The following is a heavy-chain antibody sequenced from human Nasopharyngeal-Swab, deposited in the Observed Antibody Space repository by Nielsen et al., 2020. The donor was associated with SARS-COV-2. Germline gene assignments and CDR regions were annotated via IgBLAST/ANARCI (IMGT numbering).Heavy chain of an antibody. Sequence: GESLKISCAASGFTFSSYGMHWVRQAPGKGLEWVAVIWYDGSNKYYADSVKGRFTISRDNSKNTLYLQMSSLRSEDTAVYYCATSTVVVATNWFDPWGQGTLVTVSS. J-gene: IGHJ5*02. CDR3: ATSTVVVATNWFDP. D-gene: IGHD2-15*01. CDR1: GFTFSSYG. CDR2: IWYDGSNK. V-gene: IGHV3-30*02.